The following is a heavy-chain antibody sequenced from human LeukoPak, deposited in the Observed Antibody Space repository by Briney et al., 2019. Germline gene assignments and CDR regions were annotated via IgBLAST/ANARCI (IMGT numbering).Heavy chain of an antibody. CDR3: ARTGRTTTTLDY. D-gene: IGHD1-1*01. CDR1: GFTFSSYW. V-gene: IGHV3-74*01. J-gene: IGHJ4*02. Sequence: GGSLRLSSAASGFTFSSYWMHWVRQAPGKGLVWVSHISTDGSITTYADSVKGRFTISRDNAKNTLYLQMNSLRVEETAVYYCARTGRTTTTLDYWGQGTLVTVSS. CDR2: ISTDGSIT.